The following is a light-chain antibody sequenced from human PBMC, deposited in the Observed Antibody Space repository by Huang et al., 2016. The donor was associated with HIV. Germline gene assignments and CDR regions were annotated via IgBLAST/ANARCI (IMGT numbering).Light chain of an antibody. V-gene: IGKV3-20*01. Sequence: EIVLTQSPGTLSLSPGERATLSCRASQSVTRNYLAWYQQQPGQAPRLRIYGASNRATGIPDRFSGSGSGTDFTLTISRLEPEDCAVYYCQQYGTSQTFGQGTKLEIK. CDR1: QSVTRNY. CDR2: GAS. CDR3: QQYGTSQT. J-gene: IGKJ2*01.